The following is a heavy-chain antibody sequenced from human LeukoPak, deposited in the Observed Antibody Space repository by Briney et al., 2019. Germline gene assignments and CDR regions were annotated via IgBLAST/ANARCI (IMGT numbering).Heavy chain of an antibody. V-gene: IGHV3-66*02. J-gene: IGHJ5*02. CDR3: ARGYGDYDWFDP. D-gene: IGHD4-17*01. Sequence: GGYLRLSCAASGFTVSSNYMSWVRQAPGKGLEWVSVIYSGGSTYYADFAKGRFTISRDNSKNTLYLQMNSLRAEDTAVYYCARGYGDYDWFDPWGQGTLVTVSS. CDR1: GFTVSSNY. CDR2: IYSGGST.